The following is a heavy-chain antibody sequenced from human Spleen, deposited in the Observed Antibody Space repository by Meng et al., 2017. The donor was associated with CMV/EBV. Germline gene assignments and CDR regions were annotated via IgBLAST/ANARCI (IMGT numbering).Heavy chain of an antibody. D-gene: IGHD3-3*01. CDR3: ARDLGVGAAGY. J-gene: IGHJ4*01. CDR2: INPKSGVT. CDR1: VYTFSDYF. Sequence: SCKASVYTFSDYFLHWVRQAPGQGLEWMGWINPKSGVTNYAQRFQDRVTMTTDTSIRTVYMDLSRLTSDDTAIFYCARDLGVGAAGYWGQGTLVTVSS. V-gene: IGHV1-2*02.